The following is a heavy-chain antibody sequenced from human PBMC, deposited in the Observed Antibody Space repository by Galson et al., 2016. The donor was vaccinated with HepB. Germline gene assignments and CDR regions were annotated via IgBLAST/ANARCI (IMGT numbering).Heavy chain of an antibody. V-gene: IGHV3-7*03. Sequence: SLRLSCAASGFPFSSYWMTWLRQAPGKGPEWVASIKQDGGEIFYVDSVKGRFTISRDNAKNSLYLHMNSLRAEDAAVYYCAREDRATWVYWGQGTLVTVSS. CDR3: AREDRATWVY. CDR1: GFPFSSYW. J-gene: IGHJ4*02. CDR2: IKQDGGEI. D-gene: IGHD7-27*01.